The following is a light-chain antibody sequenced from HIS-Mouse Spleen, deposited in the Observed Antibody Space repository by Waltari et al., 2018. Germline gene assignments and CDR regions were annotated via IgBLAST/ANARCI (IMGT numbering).Light chain of an antibody. Sequence: DIVMTQSPLSLPVTPGEPASISCRSSQSLLHSNGYNYWDWYLQKPGQSPQLLIYWGSNRASVVPDRFSGSGSGTDFTLKISRVEAEDVGVYYCMQALQTPYTFGQGTKLEIK. J-gene: IGKJ2*01. CDR3: MQALQTPYT. CDR1: QSLLHSNGYNY. V-gene: IGKV2-28*01. CDR2: WGS.